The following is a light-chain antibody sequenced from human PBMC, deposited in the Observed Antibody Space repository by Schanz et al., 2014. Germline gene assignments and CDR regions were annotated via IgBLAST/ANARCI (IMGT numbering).Light chain of an antibody. V-gene: IGKV3-20*01. CDR1: QSVSSSD. J-gene: IGKJ5*01. CDR2: GAS. CDR3: QQYGSSPPIT. Sequence: EIVLTQSPGTLSLSPGERATLSCRASQSVSSSDLAWYQQKPGQAPRLLIYGASSRATGIPDRFSGSESATDFTLTISRLEPEDFAVYYCQQYGSSPPITFGQGTRLEIK.